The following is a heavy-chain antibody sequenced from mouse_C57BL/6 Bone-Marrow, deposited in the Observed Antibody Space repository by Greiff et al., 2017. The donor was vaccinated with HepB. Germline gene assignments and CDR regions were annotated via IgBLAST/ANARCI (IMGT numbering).Heavy chain of an antibody. J-gene: IGHJ2*01. CDR1: GYTFTSYC. Sequence: QVQLQQSGAELARPGSSVKLSCKASGYTFTSYCIRWVKQRPIQGLEWIGNIDPTDGDTHYNQKFKDKATLTADKSSSTAYMQLRSLTSEDSAVCYSAGCAGYYCGGRYWFDYWGQGTTVTVSA. CDR3: AGCAGYYCGGRYWFDY. CDR2: IDPTDGDT. V-gene: IGHV1-52*01. D-gene: IGHD1-1*01.